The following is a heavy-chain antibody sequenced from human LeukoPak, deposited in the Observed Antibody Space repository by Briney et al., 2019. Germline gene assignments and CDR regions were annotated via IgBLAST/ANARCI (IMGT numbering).Heavy chain of an antibody. J-gene: IGHJ3*02. V-gene: IGHV1-8*01. CDR3: ARSTVTQGYDAFDI. CDR1: GYTFTSYD. D-gene: IGHD4-17*01. Sequence: ASVKVSCTASGYTFTSYDINWVRQATGQGLEWMGWMNPNSGNTGYAQKFQGRVTMTRNTSISTAYMELSSLRSEDTAVYYCARSTVTQGYDAFDIWGQGTMVTVSS. CDR2: MNPNSGNT.